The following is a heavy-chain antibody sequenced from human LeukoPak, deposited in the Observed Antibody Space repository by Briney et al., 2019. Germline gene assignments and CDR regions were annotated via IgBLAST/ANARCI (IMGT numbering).Heavy chain of an antibody. CDR1: GGSFSGYY. J-gene: IGHJ3*02. CDR2: VNHSGST. CDR3: ARGRPDAFDT. Sequence: PSETLSLTCAVYGGSFSGYYWSWIRQPPGKGLEWIGEVNHSGSTNYNPSLKSRVTISVGTSKNQFSLKLSSVTAADTAVYYCARGRPDAFDTWGQGTMVTVPS. V-gene: IGHV4-34*01.